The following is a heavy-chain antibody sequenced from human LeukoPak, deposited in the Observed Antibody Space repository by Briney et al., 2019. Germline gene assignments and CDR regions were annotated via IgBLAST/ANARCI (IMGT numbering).Heavy chain of an antibody. CDR2: IYPGDSDT. Sequence: GESLKISCKGSGYSFTSYWIGWVRQMPGKGLEWMGIIYPGDSDTRYSPSFQGQVTISADKSISTAYLQWSSLKASDTAMYYYARMAERWLQLGYFQHWGQGTLVTVSS. CDR3: ARMAERWLQLGYFQH. J-gene: IGHJ1*01. V-gene: IGHV5-51*01. D-gene: IGHD5-24*01. CDR1: GYSFTSYW.